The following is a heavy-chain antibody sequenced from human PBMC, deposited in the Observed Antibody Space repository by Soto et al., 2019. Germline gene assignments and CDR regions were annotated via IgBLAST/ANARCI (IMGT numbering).Heavy chain of an antibody. J-gene: IGHJ5*02. V-gene: IGHV4-4*07. D-gene: IGHD2-15*01. CDR1: GGSISSYY. Sequence: PSETLSLTCTVSGGSISSYYWSWIRQPAGKGLEWIGRIYTSGSTNYNPSLKSRVTMSVDTSKNQFSLRLSSVTAADTAVYYCARERPGRGYCSGGSCYWWFDPWGQGTLVTVSS. CDR3: ARERPGRGYCSGGSCYWWFDP. CDR2: IYTSGST.